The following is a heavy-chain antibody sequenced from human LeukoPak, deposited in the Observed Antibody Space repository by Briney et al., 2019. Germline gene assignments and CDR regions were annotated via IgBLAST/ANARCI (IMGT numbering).Heavy chain of an antibody. CDR1: GYXFTSYA. J-gene: IGHJ4*02. CDR3: ARDYYDNSGGYFDY. Sequence: ASVKVSCKASGYXFTSYAMTWVRQAPGQGLEWMGWISAHNGNTNYAQKLQGRVTMTTDTCTGTAYMELRSLRSDDTAIYYCARDYYDNSGGYFDYWGQGTLVTVSS. D-gene: IGHD3-22*01. CDR2: ISAHNGNT. V-gene: IGHV1-18*01.